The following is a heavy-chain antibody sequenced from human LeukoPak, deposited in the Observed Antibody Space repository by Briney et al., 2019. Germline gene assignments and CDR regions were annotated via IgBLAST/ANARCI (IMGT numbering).Heavy chain of an antibody. D-gene: IGHD6-13*01. Sequence: SETLSLTCTVSGGSISSGGYYWSWLPQHPGKGLEWIGYIYYSGSTYYNPSLKSRVTISVDTSKNQFSLKLSSVTAADTAVYYCARGDEIAAAGRFWGQGTLVTVSS. V-gene: IGHV4-31*03. CDR3: ARGDEIAAAGRF. CDR2: IYYSGST. J-gene: IGHJ4*02. CDR1: GGSISSGGYY.